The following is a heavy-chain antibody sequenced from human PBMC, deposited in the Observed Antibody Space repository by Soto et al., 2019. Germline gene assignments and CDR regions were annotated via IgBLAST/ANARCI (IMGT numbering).Heavy chain of an antibody. Sequence: QVQLVQSGAEVNKPGSSVKVSCKASGGTFSSYTISWVRQAPGQGLEWMGRIIPILGIANYAQKFQGRVTITADKSTSTAYMELSSLRSEDTAVYYCARVEMGYCSSTSCGRFDPWGQGTLVTVSS. J-gene: IGHJ5*02. V-gene: IGHV1-69*02. CDR2: IIPILGIA. CDR3: ARVEMGYCSSTSCGRFDP. D-gene: IGHD2-2*01. CDR1: GGTFSSYT.